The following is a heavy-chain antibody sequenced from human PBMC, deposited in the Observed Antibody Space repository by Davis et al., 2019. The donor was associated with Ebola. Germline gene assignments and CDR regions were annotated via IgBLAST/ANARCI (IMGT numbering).Heavy chain of an antibody. Sequence: ASVKVSCKASGYTFTSYAMHWVRQAPGQRLEWMGWINAGNGNTKYSQKFQGRVTITRDTSASTAYMELSRLRSDDTAVYYCARDPGYCSSTSCYGYGMDVWGQGTTVTVSS. D-gene: IGHD2-2*01. CDR3: ARDPGYCSSTSCYGYGMDV. CDR1: GYTFTSYA. J-gene: IGHJ6*02. CDR2: INAGNGNT. V-gene: IGHV1-3*01.